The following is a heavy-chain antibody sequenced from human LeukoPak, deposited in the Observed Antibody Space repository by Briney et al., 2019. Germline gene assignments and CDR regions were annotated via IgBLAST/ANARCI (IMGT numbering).Heavy chain of an antibody. CDR1: GGSISSYY. J-gene: IGHJ4*02. V-gene: IGHV4-59*12. CDR2: IYYSGST. CDR3: ARDMYYYDSSGYYSRGFDY. D-gene: IGHD3-22*01. Sequence: AETLSLTCTASGGSISSYYWSWIRQPPGKGLEWIGYIYYSGSTTYNPSPKSRVTISVDKSKNKLSLKLNTVTAEDTAVYYCARDMYYYDSSGYYSRGFDYCGQGTLVTVSS.